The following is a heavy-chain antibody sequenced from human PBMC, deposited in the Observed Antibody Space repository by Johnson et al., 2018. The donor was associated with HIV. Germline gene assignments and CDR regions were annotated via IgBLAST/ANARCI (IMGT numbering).Heavy chain of an antibody. D-gene: IGHD6-6*01. J-gene: IGHJ3*02. V-gene: IGHV3-9*01. Sequence: LVESGGGLVKPGGSLRLSCAASGFSFDDYAMHWVRQVAGKGLEWVSGISWNSGSIGYADSLKGRFTISRDNAKNSLYLQMNSLRAEDTALYYCAKDMGRYSSSSAAFDIWGQGTMVIVSS. CDR3: AKDMGRYSSSSAAFDI. CDR1: GFSFDDYA. CDR2: ISWNSGSI.